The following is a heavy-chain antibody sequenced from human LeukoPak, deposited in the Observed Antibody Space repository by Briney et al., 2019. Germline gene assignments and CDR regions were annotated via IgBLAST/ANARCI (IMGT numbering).Heavy chain of an antibody. CDR3: ARVGDGYNLGAFDI. J-gene: IGHJ3*02. V-gene: IGHV3-48*03. CDR2: ISSSGSTI. Sequence: GGSLRLSCAASGFTFSSYEMNWVRQAPGKGLEWVSYISSSGSTIYYADSVKGRFTISRDNAKNSLYLQMNSLRAEDTSVYYCARVGDGYNLGAFDIWGQGTMVTVSS. CDR1: GFTFSSYE. D-gene: IGHD5-24*01.